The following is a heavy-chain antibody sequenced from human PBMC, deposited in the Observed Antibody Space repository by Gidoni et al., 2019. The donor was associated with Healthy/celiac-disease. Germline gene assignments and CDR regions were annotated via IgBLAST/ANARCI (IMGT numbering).Heavy chain of an antibody. CDR3: ARDGSSGWSDGYYYYYYGMDV. D-gene: IGHD6-19*01. Sequence: EVQLVESGGGLVQPGGSLRLSCAAPGFTFRSYEMKWFRQAPGKWLEWVSYISSSGSTIYYADSVKGRFTISRDNAKNSLYLQMNSLRAEDTAVYYCARDGSSGWSDGYYYYYYGMDVWGQGTTVTVSS. CDR1: GFTFRSYE. CDR2: ISSSGSTI. J-gene: IGHJ6*02. V-gene: IGHV3-48*03.